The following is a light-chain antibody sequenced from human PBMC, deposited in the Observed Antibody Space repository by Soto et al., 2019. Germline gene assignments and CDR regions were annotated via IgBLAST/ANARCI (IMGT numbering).Light chain of an antibody. CDR3: SEYTSSTTNV. Sequence: SVLTQPASGSGSPGQSITISCTGTSSDVGGYNYVSWYQQHPGKAPKLMIYDVSNRPSGVSNRFSGSKSGNTASLTISGLQAEDDADYYSSEYTSSTTNVFGTGTKVTVL. CDR2: DVS. J-gene: IGLJ1*01. CDR1: SSDVGGYNY. V-gene: IGLV2-14*01.